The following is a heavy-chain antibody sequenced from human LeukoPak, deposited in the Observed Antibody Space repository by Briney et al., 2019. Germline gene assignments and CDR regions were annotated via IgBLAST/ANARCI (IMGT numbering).Heavy chain of an antibody. V-gene: IGHV3-9*01. CDR2: ISWNSGSI. CDR1: GFTFDDYA. Sequence: GGSLRLSCAASGFTFDDYAMHWVRQAPGKGLEWVSGISWNSGSIGYADSVKGRFTISRDNAKNPLYLQMNSLRAEDTALYYCAKDDYDILTGSGGFDYWGQGTLVTVSS. CDR3: AKDDYDILTGSGGFDY. J-gene: IGHJ4*02. D-gene: IGHD3-9*01.